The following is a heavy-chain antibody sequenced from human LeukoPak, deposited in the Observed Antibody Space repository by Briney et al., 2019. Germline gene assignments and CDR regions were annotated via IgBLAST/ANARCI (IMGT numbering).Heavy chain of an antibody. CDR2: MKQDGSVK. Sequence: GGSLRLSCAASGFTFSTYWMTWVRQAPGKGLEWVANMKQDGSVKYYVDSVKGRFTISRDNAKNSLHLQMNSLRAEDTAVYYCGRRPREIAVADYWGQGTLVTVSS. V-gene: IGHV3-7*01. CDR3: GRRPREIAVADY. J-gene: IGHJ4*02. D-gene: IGHD6-19*01. CDR1: GFTFSTYW.